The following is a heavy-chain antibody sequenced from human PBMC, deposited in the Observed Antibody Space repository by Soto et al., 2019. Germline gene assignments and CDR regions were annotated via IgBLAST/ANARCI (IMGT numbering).Heavy chain of an antibody. V-gene: IGHV1-2*02. CDR2: INPNSGGT. J-gene: IGHJ6*02. CDR3: AREATGYSNPFALYYYYGMDV. CDR1: GYTFTGYY. D-gene: IGHD4-4*01. Sequence: WASVKVSCKASGYTFTGYYMHWVRQAPGQGLEWMGWINPNSGGTNYAQKFQGRVTMTRDTSISTAYMELSRLRSDDTAVYYCAREATGYSNPFALYYYYGMDVWGQGTTVTVSS.